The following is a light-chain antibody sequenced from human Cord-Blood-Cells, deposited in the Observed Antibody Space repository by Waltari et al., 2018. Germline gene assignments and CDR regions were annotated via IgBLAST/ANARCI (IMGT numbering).Light chain of an antibody. CDR1: SSDVGGYNY. Sequence: QSALTQPASVSGSPGQSITIPCTGTSSDVGGYNYVSGYQQHPGKAPKLMFYDVSNRPSGVSNRFAGSKSGNTASLTISGLQAEDEADYYCSSYTSSSTWVFGGGTKLTVL. J-gene: IGLJ3*02. V-gene: IGLV2-14*03. CDR2: DVS. CDR3: SSYTSSSTWV.